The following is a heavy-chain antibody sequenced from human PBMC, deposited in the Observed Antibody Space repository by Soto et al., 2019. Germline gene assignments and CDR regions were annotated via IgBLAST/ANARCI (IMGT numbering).Heavy chain of an antibody. CDR2: IGGSSSYT. CDR1: GFPFSDYY. V-gene: IGHV3-11*05. J-gene: IGHJ4*02. CDR3: ARRRPTGYYNY. D-gene: IGHD3-9*01. Sequence: QVQLVESGGDLVKPGGSLRLSCAASGFPFSDYYMSWIRQAPGKGLEWVSSIGGSSSYTNNADSVKGRFTISRDNAKNSLYLQMNSLRAEDTALYCCARRRPTGYYNYWGQGTLVTVSA.